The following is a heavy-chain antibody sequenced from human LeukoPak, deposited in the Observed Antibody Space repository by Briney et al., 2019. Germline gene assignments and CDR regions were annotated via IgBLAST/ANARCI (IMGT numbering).Heavy chain of an antibody. D-gene: IGHD6-6*01. CDR3: ARDSSHYLGSSDY. Sequence: GGSLRLSCAASGFTVSSNYMSWVRQAPGKGLEWVSVISETGDVTHYADSMKGRFTIPRDNIKNTLNLQMNSLRAEDTAIYYCARDSSHYLGSSDYWGQGTLVTVSS. CDR1: GFTVSSNY. J-gene: IGHJ4*02. V-gene: IGHV3-53*01. CDR2: SETGDVT.